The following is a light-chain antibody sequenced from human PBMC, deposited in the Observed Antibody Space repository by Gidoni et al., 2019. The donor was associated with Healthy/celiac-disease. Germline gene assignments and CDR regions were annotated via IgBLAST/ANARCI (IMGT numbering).Light chain of an antibody. V-gene: IGKV3-20*01. Sequence: VLTQSPGTLSLSPGERATLSCRASQSVSSSYLAWYQQKPGQAPRLLIYGASSRATGIPDRFSGSGSGTDVTLTISRLEPEDFAVYYCQQYGSSPSWTFGQGTKVEIK. CDR3: QQYGSSPSWT. CDR1: QSVSSSY. J-gene: IGKJ1*01. CDR2: GAS.